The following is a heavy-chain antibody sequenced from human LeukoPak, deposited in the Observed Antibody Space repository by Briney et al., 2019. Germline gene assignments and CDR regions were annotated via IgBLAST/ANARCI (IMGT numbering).Heavy chain of an antibody. CDR1: GFTFSNAW. Sequence: PGGSLRLSCAASGFTFSNAWMSWVRQAPGKGLEWVGRIKSKTDGGTTDYTAPVKGRFTTSRDDPKNTLYLQMNSLKTEDTAVYYCTTGPFDYYGSASYLANGMDVWGQGTTVTVSS. D-gene: IGHD3-10*01. J-gene: IGHJ6*02. CDR2: IKSKTDGGTT. V-gene: IGHV3-15*01. CDR3: TTGPFDYYGSASYLANGMDV.